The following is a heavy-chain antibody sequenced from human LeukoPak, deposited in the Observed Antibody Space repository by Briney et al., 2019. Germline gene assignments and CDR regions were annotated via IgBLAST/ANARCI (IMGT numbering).Heavy chain of an antibody. D-gene: IGHD2-21*01. CDR1: GYTFTSYD. V-gene: IGHV1-69*05. CDR2: IIPIFGTA. CDR3: ARAGGHCGGDCFDY. J-gene: IGHJ4*02. Sequence: SVKVSCKASGYTFTSYDISWVRQAPGQGLEWMGGIIPIFGTANYAQEFQGRVTITTDESTSTAYMELSSLRSEDTAVYYCARAGGHCGGDCFDYWGQGTLVTVSS.